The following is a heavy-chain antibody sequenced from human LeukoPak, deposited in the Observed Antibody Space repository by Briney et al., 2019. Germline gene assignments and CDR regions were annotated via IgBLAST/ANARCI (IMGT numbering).Heavy chain of an antibody. D-gene: IGHD3/OR15-3a*01. CDR1: GGSLSSGDYY. CDR2: ISYSGST. J-gene: IGHJ4*02. Sequence: PSQTLSLTCTVSGGSLSSGDYYWSWIRQPPGKGLEWIGYISYSGSTYYNPSLKSRVTISVDTSKNQFSLKLSSVTAADTAVYYCATRGMGFWTSFDYWGQGTLVTVSS. V-gene: IGHV4-30-4*08. CDR3: ATRGMGFWTSFDY.